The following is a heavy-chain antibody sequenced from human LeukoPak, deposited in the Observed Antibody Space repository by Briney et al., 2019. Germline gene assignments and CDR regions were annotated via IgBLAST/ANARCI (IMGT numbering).Heavy chain of an antibody. Sequence: SETLSLTCTVSGGSISSHYWSWIRQPPGKGLEWIGYIYYSGSTNYNPSLKSRVTISVDTSKNQFSLKLSSVTAADTAVYYCARPSYDSSGYADYWGQGTLVTVSS. CDR2: IYYSGST. D-gene: IGHD3-22*01. J-gene: IGHJ4*02. CDR3: ARPSYDSSGYADY. V-gene: IGHV4-59*08. CDR1: GGSISSHY.